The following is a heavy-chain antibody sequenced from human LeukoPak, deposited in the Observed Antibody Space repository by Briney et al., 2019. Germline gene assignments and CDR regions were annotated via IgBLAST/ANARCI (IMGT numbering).Heavy chain of an antibody. J-gene: IGHJ4*02. CDR3: ARSSTGTRGFDY. D-gene: IGHD1-1*01. CDR1: GYTFSGHY. CDR2: INPNSGGT. Sequence: ASVKVSCKASGYTFSGHYIHWVRQAPGQGLEWMGRINPNSGGTNYAQKFQGRVTMTRDTSISTAYMELSRLRSDDTAVYYCARSSTGTRGFDYWGQGTLVTVSS. V-gene: IGHV1-2*06.